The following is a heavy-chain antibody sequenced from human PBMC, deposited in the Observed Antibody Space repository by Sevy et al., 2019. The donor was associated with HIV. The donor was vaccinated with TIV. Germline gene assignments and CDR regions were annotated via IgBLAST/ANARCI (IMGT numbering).Heavy chain of an antibody. V-gene: IGHV4-39*01. CDR2: IYSTGST. Sequence: SETVSLTCTVSGGSISSSSYYWGWIRQPPGKGLEWIGSIYSTGSTSYNPSLRSRVTVSADTSKNQLSLKLDSVSAADTAVYYCAAPRASGWYEGTGGHFDFWGRGTLVTVSS. CDR3: AAPRASGWYEGTGGHFDF. CDR1: GGSISSSSYY. D-gene: IGHD6-19*01. J-gene: IGHJ2*01.